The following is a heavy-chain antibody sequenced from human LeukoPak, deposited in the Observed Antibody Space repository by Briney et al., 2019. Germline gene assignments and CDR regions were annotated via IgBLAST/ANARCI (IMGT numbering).Heavy chain of an antibody. CDR1: GGSISSYY. J-gene: IGHJ4*02. V-gene: IGHV4-4*07. CDR2: IYTSGST. Sequence: SETLSLTCTVSGGSISSYYWSWIRQPAGKGLEWIGRIYTSGSTNYNPSLKSRVTMSVDTSKDQFSLKLSSVTAADTAVYYCARRVRYCSSTSCYGHGNYFDYWGQGTLVTVSS. CDR3: ARRVRYCSSTSCYGHGNYFDY. D-gene: IGHD2-2*01.